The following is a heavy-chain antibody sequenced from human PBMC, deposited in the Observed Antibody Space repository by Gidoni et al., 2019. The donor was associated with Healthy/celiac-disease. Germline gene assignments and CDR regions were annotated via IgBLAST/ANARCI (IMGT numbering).Heavy chain of an antibody. Sequence: QVQLVESGGGVVQPGRSLRLSCEASGFTFSSYGMHWVRQAPGKGLEWVAVISYDGSNKYYADSVKGRFTISRDNSKNTLYLQMNSLRAEDTAVYYCAKDRAPWLGYCSGGSCTRSDAFDIWGQGTMVTVSS. CDR2: ISYDGSNK. V-gene: IGHV3-30*18. CDR1: GFTFSSYG. D-gene: IGHD2-15*01. J-gene: IGHJ3*02. CDR3: AKDRAPWLGYCSGGSCTRSDAFDI.